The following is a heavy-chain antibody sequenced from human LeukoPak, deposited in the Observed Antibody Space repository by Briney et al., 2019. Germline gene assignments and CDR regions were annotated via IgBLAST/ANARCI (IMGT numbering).Heavy chain of an antibody. CDR1: GYXLTSYW. J-gene: IGHJ4*02. CDR3: ARHTTSVAATNY. V-gene: IGHV5-51*01. CDR2: IYPGDSDT. D-gene: IGHD6-19*01. Sequence: GESLQISCNGSGYXLTSYWICWVRQMPGKGLVWMGIIYPGDSDTRYSPSFQGQVTISADKSINTAYLQWSSLKASDTAIYYCARHTTSVAATNYWGQGTLVTVSS.